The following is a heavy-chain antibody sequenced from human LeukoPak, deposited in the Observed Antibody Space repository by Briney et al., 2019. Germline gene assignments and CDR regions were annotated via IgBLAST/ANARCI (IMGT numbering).Heavy chain of an antibody. Sequence: GGSLRLSCAASGFTFSSYAMSWVRQAPGKGLVWVSRINTDGSNTNYADSVKGRFTISRDNAENTLYLQMNSLRAGDTAVYYCARAEDCSSTSCPRAFDIWGQGTMVTVSS. CDR1: GFTFSSYA. D-gene: IGHD2-2*01. J-gene: IGHJ3*02. CDR3: ARAEDCSSTSCPRAFDI. CDR2: INTDGSNT. V-gene: IGHV3-74*01.